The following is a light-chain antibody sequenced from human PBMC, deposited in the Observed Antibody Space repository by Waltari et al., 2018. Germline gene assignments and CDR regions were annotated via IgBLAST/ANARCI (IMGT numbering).Light chain of an antibody. CDR2: KAS. V-gene: IGKV1-5*03. Sequence: DAQMTQSPSSLSASVGARVTITSRASQTIRKLAWYQQKPGKAPKLLIYKASNLESGVPSRFSGSGSGTEFTLTISSLQPDDFATYHCQDYTWYWTFGQGTKVDI. CDR3: QDYTWYWT. J-gene: IGKJ1*01. CDR1: QTIRK.